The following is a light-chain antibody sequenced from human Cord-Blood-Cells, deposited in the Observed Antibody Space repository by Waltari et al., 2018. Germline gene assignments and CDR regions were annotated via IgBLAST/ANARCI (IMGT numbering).Light chain of an antibody. V-gene: IGLV2-8*01. CDR1: SSDVGGYNY. J-gene: IGLJ3*02. CDR3: SSYAGSNNPWV. Sequence: QSALTQPPSASGSPGQSVTISCTGTSSDVGGYNYVSWYQQHPGKAPKLMIYEVSKRPSVVPGRCSGSKSGNTASLTVSGLQAEDEAEYYCSSYAGSNNPWVFGGGTKLTVL. CDR2: EVS.